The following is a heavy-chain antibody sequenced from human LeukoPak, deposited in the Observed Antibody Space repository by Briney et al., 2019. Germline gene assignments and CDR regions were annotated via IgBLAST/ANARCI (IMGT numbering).Heavy chain of an antibody. J-gene: IGHJ6*03. V-gene: IGHV3-21*01. CDR1: GFTFSTYT. CDR3: AREGRGISNYMDV. Sequence: GGSLRLSCAASGFTFSTYTMNWVRQAPGKGLEWVSSISSSSSYIYYADSLKGRFTISRHNAKKSLYLQMNSLRAEDTAVYYCAREGRGISNYMDVWGKGTTVTVSS. CDR2: ISSSSSYI. D-gene: IGHD3-10*01.